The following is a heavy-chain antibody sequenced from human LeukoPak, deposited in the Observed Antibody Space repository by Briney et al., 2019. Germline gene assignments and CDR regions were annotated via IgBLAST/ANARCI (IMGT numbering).Heavy chain of an antibody. J-gene: IGHJ4*02. D-gene: IGHD6-13*01. V-gene: IGHV3-66*01. CDR3: ARDLFGYSSSGLAY. Sequence: GGSLRLSCAASGFTVSSNYMSWVRQAPGKGLEWVSVIYSGGSTYYADSVKGRFTISRDNSKNTLYLQMNSLRAEDTAVYYCARDLFGYSSSGLAYWGQGTLVTVSS. CDR2: IYSGGST. CDR1: GFTVSSNY.